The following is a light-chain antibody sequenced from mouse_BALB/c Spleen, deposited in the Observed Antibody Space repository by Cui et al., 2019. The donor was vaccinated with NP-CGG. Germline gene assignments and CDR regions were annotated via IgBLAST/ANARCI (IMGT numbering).Light chain of an antibody. CDR2: GTN. CDR1: TGAVTTSNN. Sequence: QAIVTQESAPTTLPGETVTLTCRSSTGAVTTSNNANWVQEKPDHLFTGLIGGTNNRAPGVPARFSDSLIGDKAALTITGAQTESEAIYFCALWYSDHWVFGGGAKLTVL. V-gene: IGLV1*01. J-gene: IGLJ1*01. CDR3: ALWYSDHWV.